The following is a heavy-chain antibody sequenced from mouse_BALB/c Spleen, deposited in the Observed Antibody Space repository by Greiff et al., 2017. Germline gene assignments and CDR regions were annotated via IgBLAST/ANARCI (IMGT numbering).Heavy chain of an antibody. V-gene: IGHV10-1*02. CDR2: IRSKSNNYAT. CDR3: VRQAMIL. J-gene: IGHJ3*01. D-gene: IGHD2-4*01. Sequence: GGGLVQPKGSLKLSCAASGFTFNTYAMNWVRQAPGKGLEWVARIRSKSNNYATYYADSVKDRFTISRDDSQSMLYLQMNNLKTEDTAMYYCVRQAMILWGQGTLVTVSA. CDR1: GFTFNTYA.